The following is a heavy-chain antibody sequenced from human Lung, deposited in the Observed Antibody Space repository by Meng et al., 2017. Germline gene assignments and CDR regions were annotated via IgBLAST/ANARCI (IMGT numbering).Heavy chain of an antibody. CDR3: ARGPTTMAHDFDY. D-gene: IGHD4-11*01. V-gene: IGHV4-34*01. CDR1: GGSFSDYY. J-gene: IGHJ4*02. Sequence: VPLEQWGEGMLKPSETLSLACVVYGGSFSDYYWSWIRQPPGTGLEWLGGINHSGSTNYNPSLESRATISVDTSQNNLSLKLSSVTAADSAVYYCARGPTTMAHDFDYWGQGTLVTVSS. CDR2: INHSGST.